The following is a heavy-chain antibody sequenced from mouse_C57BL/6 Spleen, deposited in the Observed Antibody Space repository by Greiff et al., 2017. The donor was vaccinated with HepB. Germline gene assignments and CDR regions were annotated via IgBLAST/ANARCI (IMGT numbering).Heavy chain of an antibody. CDR1: GYTFTSYW. D-gene: IGHD2-2*01. J-gene: IGHJ1*03. CDR2: IYPSDSET. V-gene: IGHV1-61*01. Sequence: QVQLQQPGAELVRPGSSVKLSCKASGYTFTSYWMDWVKQRPGQGLEWIGNIYPSDSETHYNQKFKDKATLTVDKSSSTAYMQLSSLTSEDSAVYYCARWFGYYWYFDVWGTGTTVTVSS. CDR3: ARWFGYYWYFDV.